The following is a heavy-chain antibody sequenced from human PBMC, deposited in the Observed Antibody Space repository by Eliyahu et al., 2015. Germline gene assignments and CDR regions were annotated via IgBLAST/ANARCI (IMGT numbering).Heavy chain of an antibody. J-gene: IGHJ4*01. CDR3: ALADSGGYYPDF. V-gene: IGHV4-34*01. CDR1: GGSFSGYH. CDR2: IYHSGTT. Sequence: QVQLQQWGAGLLKPSETLSLTCGVYGGSFSGYHWSWIRQPPGKGLEWIGEIYHSGTTNYNPSLKSRVTISADTSKNEFSLKLISVTAADTAVYYYALADSGGYYPDFWGQGTLVTVSS. D-gene: IGHD3-22*01.